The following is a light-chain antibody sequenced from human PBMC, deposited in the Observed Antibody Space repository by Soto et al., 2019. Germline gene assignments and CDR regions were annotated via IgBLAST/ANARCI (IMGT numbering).Light chain of an antibody. J-gene: IGLJ2*01. CDR1: SSDVGGYNY. Sequence: QSALTQPASVSGSPGQSITISCTGTSSDVGGYNYVSWYQQHPGKAPKLMIYDVSKRPSGVSNRFSGFKSGNTASLTISGLQAEDEADYYCSSDTSSSPSVVFGGGTKLTVL. V-gene: IGLV2-14*01. CDR2: DVS. CDR3: SSDTSSSPSVV.